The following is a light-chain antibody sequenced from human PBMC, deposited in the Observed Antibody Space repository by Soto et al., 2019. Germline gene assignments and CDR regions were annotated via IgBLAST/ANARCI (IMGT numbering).Light chain of an antibody. CDR1: QSISTY. CDR2: AAS. Sequence: DIPMTQSPSSLPASVGDIVTITGRASQSISTYLNWSQQKPGKAPKLLIYAASILENGDPSRFSDSRSERDFTLTASSLQPEDCATYSCQQSYSTTWTFGQANEVDIK. J-gene: IGKJ1*01. CDR3: QQSYSTTWT. V-gene: IGKV1-39*01.